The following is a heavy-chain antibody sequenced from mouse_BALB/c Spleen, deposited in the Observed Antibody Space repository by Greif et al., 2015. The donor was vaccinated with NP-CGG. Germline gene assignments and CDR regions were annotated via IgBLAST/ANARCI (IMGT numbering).Heavy chain of an antibody. CDR2: IWAGGTT. Sequence: VKVVESGPGLVAPSQSLSITCTVYGFSLTNYGVHWVRQPPGKGLEWLGIIWAGGTTNYNSALMSRLSISKDNSKSQVFLKMNSLQTDDTAMYYCARSTGTMDYWGQGTSVTVSS. D-gene: IGHD1-1*01. CDR3: ARSTGTMDY. J-gene: IGHJ4*01. V-gene: IGHV2-9*02. CDR1: GFSLTNYG.